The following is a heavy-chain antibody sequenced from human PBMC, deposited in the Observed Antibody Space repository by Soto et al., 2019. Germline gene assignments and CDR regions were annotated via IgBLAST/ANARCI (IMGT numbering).Heavy chain of an antibody. Sequence: EVQLVESGGGLVQPGGSLRLSCAASGFTVSSHYMSWVRQAPGKGLEWVSVIYSGGSTYYADSVKGRFTISRDNSKNTLYLQMNSLRAEDTAVYYCARVRQEAAYYDFWSGPSDYWGQGTLVTVSS. D-gene: IGHD3-3*01. CDR1: GFTVSSHY. CDR2: IYSGGST. CDR3: ARVRQEAAYYDFWSGPSDY. V-gene: IGHV3-66*01. J-gene: IGHJ4*02.